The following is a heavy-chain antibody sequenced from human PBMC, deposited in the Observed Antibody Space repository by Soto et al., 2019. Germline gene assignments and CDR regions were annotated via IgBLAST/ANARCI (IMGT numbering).Heavy chain of an antibody. CDR3: AIPGIVGATDHFDY. CDR2: IIPIFGTA. CDR1: GGTFSSYA. Sequence: GASVKVSCKASGGTFSSYAISWVRQAPGQGLEWMGGIIPIFGTANYAQKFQGRVTITADESTSTAYMELSSLRSEDTAVYYCAIPGIVGATDHFDYWGQGTLVTSPQ. J-gene: IGHJ4*02. D-gene: IGHD1-26*01. V-gene: IGHV1-69*13.